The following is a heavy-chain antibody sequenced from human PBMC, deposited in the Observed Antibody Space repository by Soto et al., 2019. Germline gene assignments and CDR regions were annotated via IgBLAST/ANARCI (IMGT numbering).Heavy chain of an antibody. V-gene: IGHV4-30-4*01. Sequence: SETLSLTCTVSGGSISSGDFYWSWIRQPPGKGLEWIGYIYYSGSTYYNPSLKSRVTISVDTSKNQFSLKLSSVTAADTAVYYCARADYYDSSGYFDAFDIWGQGTMVTVS. CDR2: IYYSGST. CDR1: GGSISSGDFY. CDR3: ARADYYDSSGYFDAFDI. D-gene: IGHD3-22*01. J-gene: IGHJ3*02.